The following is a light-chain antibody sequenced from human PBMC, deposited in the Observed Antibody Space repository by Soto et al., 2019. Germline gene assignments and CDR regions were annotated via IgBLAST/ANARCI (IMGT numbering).Light chain of an antibody. CDR2: GAS. CDR1: QTISNSY. V-gene: IGKV3-20*01. CDR3: QLYGSSVT. J-gene: IGKJ3*01. Sequence: EIVLTQSPGTLSLSPGERATLSCRASQTISNSYLAWYQQRPGQAPRLLIYGASSRATGVPDRFSGSGSGTDFTLSISRLEPEDLAVYYCQLYGSSVTFGPGTKVDIK.